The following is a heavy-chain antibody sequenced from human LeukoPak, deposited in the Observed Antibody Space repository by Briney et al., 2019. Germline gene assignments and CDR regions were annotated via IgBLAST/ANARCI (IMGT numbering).Heavy chain of an antibody. CDR2: IYYSGST. CDR1: GGSISSYY. CDR3: ARVGPGPNPADAFDI. Sequence: SETLSLTCTVSGGSISSYYWSWIRQPPGKGLEWIGYIYYSGSTNYNPSLKSRVTISVDTSKNQFSLKLSSVTAADTAVYYCARVGPGPNPADAFDIWGQGTMVTVSS. V-gene: IGHV4-59*12. J-gene: IGHJ3*02.